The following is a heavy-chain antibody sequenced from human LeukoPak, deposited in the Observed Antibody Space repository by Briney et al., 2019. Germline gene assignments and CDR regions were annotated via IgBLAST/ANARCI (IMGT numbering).Heavy chain of an antibody. J-gene: IGHJ4*02. V-gene: IGHV4-4*02. D-gene: IGHD6-13*01. CDR2: IHHSGST. CDR3: ARVTGYMTEDYFDY. Sequence: PSETLSLTCAVSGGSISSSNWWSWVRQPPGKGLEWIGEIHHSGSTNYNPSLKSRVTISVDKSKNQFSLRLSSVTAADTAVYYCARVTGYMTEDYFDYWGQGTLITVSS. CDR1: GGSISSSNW.